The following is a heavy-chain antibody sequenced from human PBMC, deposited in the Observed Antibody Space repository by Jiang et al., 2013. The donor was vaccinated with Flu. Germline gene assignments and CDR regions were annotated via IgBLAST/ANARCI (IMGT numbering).Heavy chain of an antibody. Sequence: GKGLEWVANINQDGSDKYYVDSVKGRFTISRDNAKNSLYLQMNSLRAEDTAVYYCTSLGGSGSFPPKPWGQGTTVTVSS. V-gene: IGHV3-7*03. CDR2: INQDGSDK. J-gene: IGHJ6*02. D-gene: IGHD3-10*01. CDR3: TSLGGSGSFPPKP.